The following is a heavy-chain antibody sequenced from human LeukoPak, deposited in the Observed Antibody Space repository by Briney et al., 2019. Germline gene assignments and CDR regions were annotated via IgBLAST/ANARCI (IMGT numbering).Heavy chain of an antibody. CDR2: MNPNSGNT. CDR3: AKAHRGYGDYTGFDY. J-gene: IGHJ4*02. CDR1: GYTFTSYD. D-gene: IGHD4-17*01. Sequence: ASVKVSCKASGYTFTSYDINWVRQATGQGLEWMGWMNPNSGNTGYAQKFQGRVTMTRNTSISTAYMELSSLRSEDTAVYYCAKAHRGYGDYTGFDYWGQGTLVTVSS. V-gene: IGHV1-8*01.